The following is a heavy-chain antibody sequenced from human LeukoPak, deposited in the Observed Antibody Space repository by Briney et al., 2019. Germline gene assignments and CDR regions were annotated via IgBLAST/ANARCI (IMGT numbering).Heavy chain of an antibody. D-gene: IGHD3-22*01. CDR3: AKDSRITMIVVVIIPFDY. CDR1: GFTVRNNY. Sequence: GSLRLSCAASGFTVRNNYMSWVRQAPGKGLEWVSLIHSGGSTYYADSVKGRFTISRDNSKNTLYLQMNSLRAEDTAVYYCAKDSRITMIVVVIIPFDYWGQGTLVTVSS. V-gene: IGHV3-53*01. J-gene: IGHJ4*02. CDR2: IHSGGST.